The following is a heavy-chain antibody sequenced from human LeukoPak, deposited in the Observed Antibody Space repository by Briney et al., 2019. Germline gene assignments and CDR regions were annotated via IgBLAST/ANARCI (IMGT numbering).Heavy chain of an antibody. J-gene: IGHJ4*02. V-gene: IGHV3-64*01. D-gene: IGHD2-15*01. CDR1: GFTFSSYA. CDR2: ISSNGGST. CDR3: AAGSAFDY. Sequence: GGSLRLSCAASGFTFSSYAMHWVRQAPGKGLEYVSAISSNGGSTYYANSVKGRFTISRDNSKNTLYLQMGSLRAGDMAVYYCAAGSAFDYWGQGTLVTVSS.